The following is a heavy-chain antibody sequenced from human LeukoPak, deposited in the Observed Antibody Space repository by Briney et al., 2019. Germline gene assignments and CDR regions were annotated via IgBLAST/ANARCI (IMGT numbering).Heavy chain of an antibody. CDR1: GFTFSSFW. CDR3: ARNTYYDFWTDYLFDY. J-gene: IGHJ4*02. CDR2: IKQDGSER. V-gene: IGHV3-7*01. D-gene: IGHD3-3*01. Sequence: GGSLRLSCAGSGFTFSSFWMSWVRQAPGKGLEWVANIKQDGSERYYVDSVKGRFTISRDNAKNSLYLQINNLTAEDTTVYYCARNTYYDFWTDYLFDYWGEGTLVTVSS.